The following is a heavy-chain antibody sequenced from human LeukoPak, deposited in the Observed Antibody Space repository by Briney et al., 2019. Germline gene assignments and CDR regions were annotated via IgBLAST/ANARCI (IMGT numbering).Heavy chain of an antibody. CDR3: ARESSGSGHYYYGMDV. CDR2: ISSSSSYI. CDR1: GFTFSSYS. Sequence: GGSLRLSCAASGFTFSSYSMNWVRQAPGKGLEWVSSISSSSSYIYYADSVKGRFTISRDNAKNSLYLQMNSLRAEDAAVYYCARESSGSGHYYYGMDVWGQGTTVTVSS. D-gene: IGHD3-3*01. J-gene: IGHJ6*02. V-gene: IGHV3-21*01.